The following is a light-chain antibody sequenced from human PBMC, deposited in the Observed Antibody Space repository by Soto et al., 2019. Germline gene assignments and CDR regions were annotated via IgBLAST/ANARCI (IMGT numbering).Light chain of an antibody. Sequence: QSALTQPASVSGSPGQSITISCTGTSSDVGGYNYVSWYQQHPGKVPILMICEVTNRRPGVSNRFSGSKSGNTASLTISGFQTEGEADYYCSSYTSSSTLGFGGGTQRTV. CDR3: SSYTSSSTLG. V-gene: IGLV2-14*01. CDR2: EVT. CDR1: SSDVGGYNY. J-gene: IGLJ3*02.